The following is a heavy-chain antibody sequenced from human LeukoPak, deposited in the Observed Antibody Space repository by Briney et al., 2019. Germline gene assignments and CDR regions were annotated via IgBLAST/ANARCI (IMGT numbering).Heavy chain of an antibody. D-gene: IGHD3-16*01. CDR2: ISWNSGNI. CDR1: GFTFDDSA. Sequence: PGGSLRLSCAASGFTFDDSAMHWVRQAPGKGLEWVSGISWNSGNIHYADSVKGRFTISRDNAKNSLYLQMNSLRAEDTAVFYCAKDSTFWGYEDAFDIWGQGTMVTVSS. J-gene: IGHJ3*02. CDR3: AKDSTFWGYEDAFDI. V-gene: IGHV3-9*01.